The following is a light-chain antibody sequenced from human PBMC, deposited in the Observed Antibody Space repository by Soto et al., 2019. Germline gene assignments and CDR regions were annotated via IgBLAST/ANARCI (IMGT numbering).Light chain of an antibody. CDR3: SSYTSSSTLRV. CDR1: SSDVGGYNY. Sequence: QSALTHPASVSGSPGQSITISCTGTSSDVGGYNYVSWYQQHPGKAPKLMIYDVSNRPSGVSNRFSGSKSGNTASLTISGVQAEDEADYYCSSYTSSSTLRVFGTGTQLTVL. CDR2: DVS. V-gene: IGLV2-14*01. J-gene: IGLJ1*01.